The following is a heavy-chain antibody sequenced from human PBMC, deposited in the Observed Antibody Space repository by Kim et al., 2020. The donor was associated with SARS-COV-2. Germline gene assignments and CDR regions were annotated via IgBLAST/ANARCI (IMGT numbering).Heavy chain of an antibody. V-gene: IGHV1-3*01. J-gene: IGHJ4*02. CDR3: ARESIAAAGTFDN. D-gene: IGHD6-13*01. Sequence: YSQKFQGRVTITRDTSASTAYMELSSLRSEDTAMYYCARESIAAAGTFDNWGQGTLVTVSS.